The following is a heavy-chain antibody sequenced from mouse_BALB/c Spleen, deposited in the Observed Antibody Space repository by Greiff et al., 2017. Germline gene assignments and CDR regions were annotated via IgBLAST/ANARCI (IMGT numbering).Heavy chain of an antibody. Sequence: VQLKESGAELVRPGVSVKISCKGSGYTFTDYAMHWVKQSHAKSLEWIGVISTYYGDASYNQKFKGKATMTVDKSSSTAYMELARLTSEDSAIYYCARGITTVGAYYAMDYWGQGTSVTVSS. CDR3: ARGITTVGAYYAMDY. J-gene: IGHJ4*01. V-gene: IGHV1S137*01. CDR2: ISTYYGDA. CDR1: GYTFTDYA. D-gene: IGHD1-1*01.